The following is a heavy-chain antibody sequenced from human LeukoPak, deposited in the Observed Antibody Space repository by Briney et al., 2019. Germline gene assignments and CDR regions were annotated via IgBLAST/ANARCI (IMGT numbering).Heavy chain of an antibody. CDR1: GYTFTSYY. D-gene: IGHD3-22*01. CDR2: INPSGGST. CDR3: ARRYYYDSSGYYMDAFDI. J-gene: IGHJ3*02. Sequence: ASVKVSCKASGYTFTSYYMHWVRQAPGQGLEWMGIINPSGGSTSYAQKFQGRVTMTRDTSTSTVYMELSSLRSEDTAVYYCARRYYYDSSGYYMDAFDIWGQGTMVTVSS. V-gene: IGHV1-46*01.